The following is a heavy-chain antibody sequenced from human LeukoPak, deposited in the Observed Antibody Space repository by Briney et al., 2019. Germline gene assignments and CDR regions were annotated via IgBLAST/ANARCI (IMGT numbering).Heavy chain of an antibody. CDR1: GGSISSYY. J-gene: IGHJ4*02. CDR2: IYYSGST. CDR3: ARDTPPLDY. Sequence: SETLSLTCTVSGGSISSYYWSWIRQPPGKGLEWICYIYYSGSTNYNPSLKSRVTISVATSKNQFSLKLSSVTAADTAVYYCARDTPPLDYWGQGTLVTVSS. V-gene: IGHV4-59*01.